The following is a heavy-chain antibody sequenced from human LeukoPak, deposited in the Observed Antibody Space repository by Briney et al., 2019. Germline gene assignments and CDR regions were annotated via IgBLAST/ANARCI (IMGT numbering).Heavy chain of an antibody. CDR1: GFTFNAYY. Sequence: GASVKVSCKASGFTFNAYYIHWVRQAPGQGLEWMGWINPNTGDTNFAQKFQGRVTMTRDTSISTAYMELSRLRSDDTAVYYCAREDSGDLALTWFATALDYFDYWGQGTLVTVSS. CDR3: AREDSGDLALTWFATALDYFDY. D-gene: IGHD2-21*01. CDR2: INPNTGDT. J-gene: IGHJ4*02. V-gene: IGHV1-2*02.